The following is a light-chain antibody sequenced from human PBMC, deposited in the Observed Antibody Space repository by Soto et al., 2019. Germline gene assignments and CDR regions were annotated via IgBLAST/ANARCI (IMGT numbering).Light chain of an antibody. V-gene: IGKV3-15*01. J-gene: IGKJ1*01. CDR2: GAS. Sequence: EIVLTQSPATLSVSPVGRATLSCRASQSISDTLAWYQQKPGQAPRLLIHGASTRATGFPARFSGSGSGTDFTLTISSLQSEDFAVYYCQKYNNWPWTFGQGTKGDIK. CDR3: QKYNNWPWT. CDR1: QSISDT.